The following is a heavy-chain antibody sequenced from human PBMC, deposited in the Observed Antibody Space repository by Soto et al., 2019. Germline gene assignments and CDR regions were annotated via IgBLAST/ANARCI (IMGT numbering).Heavy chain of an antibody. CDR3: ARGYLYYDILTGYYSRAFDI. CDR1: GGSFSGYY. Sequence: PSETLSLTCAVYGGSFSGYYWSWIRQPPGKGLEWIGEINHSGSTNYNPSLKSRVTISVDTSKNQFSLKLSSVTAADTAVYYCARGYLYYDILTGYYSRAFDIWGQGTMVTVSS. J-gene: IGHJ3*02. V-gene: IGHV4-34*01. CDR2: INHSGST. D-gene: IGHD3-9*01.